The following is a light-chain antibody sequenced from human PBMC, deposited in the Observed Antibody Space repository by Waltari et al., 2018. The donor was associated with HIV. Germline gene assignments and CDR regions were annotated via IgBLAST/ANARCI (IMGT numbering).Light chain of an antibody. J-gene: IGLJ3*02. Sequence: QSALTQPASVSGSPGQSITISCTGTSSDAGGYNYVYWYQQHPGKAPKLMIYEVSNRPSGVSNRFSGSKSGNTASLTISGLQAEDEADYYCSSYTSSSTWVFGGGTKLTVL. CDR3: SSYTSSSTWV. CDR1: SSDAGGYNY. V-gene: IGLV2-14*01. CDR2: EVS.